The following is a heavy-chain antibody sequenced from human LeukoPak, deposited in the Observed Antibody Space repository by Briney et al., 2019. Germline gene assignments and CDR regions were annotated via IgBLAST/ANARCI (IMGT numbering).Heavy chain of an antibody. V-gene: IGHV1-69*06. D-gene: IGHD3-10*01. Sequence: SVKVSCRASGGTFSSYAISWVRQAPGQGLEWMGGIIPIFGTANYAQKFQGRVTITADKSTSTAYMELSSLRSEDTAVYYCARVRSGSGSYYMGSFDYWGQGTLVTVSS. CDR3: ARVRSGSGSYYMGSFDY. CDR1: GGTFSSYA. J-gene: IGHJ4*02. CDR2: IIPIFGTA.